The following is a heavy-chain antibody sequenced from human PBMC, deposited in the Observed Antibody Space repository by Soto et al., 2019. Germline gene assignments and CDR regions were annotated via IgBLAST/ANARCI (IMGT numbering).Heavy chain of an antibody. D-gene: IGHD4-17*01. Sequence: SETLPLTCAGSGGSISSGGYSWSWIRQPPGKGLEWIGYIYHSGSTYYNPSLKSRVTISVDRSKNQVSLKLSSVTAADTAVYYCARGMTTVTTFDYWGQGTLVTVSS. CDR3: ARGMTTVTTFDY. V-gene: IGHV4-30-2*01. CDR1: GGSISSGGYS. J-gene: IGHJ4*02. CDR2: IYHSGST.